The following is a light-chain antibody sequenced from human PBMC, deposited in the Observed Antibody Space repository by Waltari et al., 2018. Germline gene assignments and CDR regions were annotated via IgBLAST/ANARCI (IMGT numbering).Light chain of an antibody. CDR3: QQYHERPPLT. CDR2: DAS. J-gene: IGKJ4*01. V-gene: IGKV3-15*01. CDR1: QSIGSK. Sequence: EIVMTQSPVTLSVSPGDRATLACRASQSIGSKLAWYQQKPGQPPRLLIYDASTRATDIPGRCSGRGSGTEFTLTISSPQSEDLAVYYCQQYHERPPLTFGGGTKVDIK.